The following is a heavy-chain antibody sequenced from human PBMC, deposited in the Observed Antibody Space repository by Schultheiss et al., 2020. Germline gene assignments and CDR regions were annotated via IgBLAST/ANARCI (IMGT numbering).Heavy chain of an antibody. D-gene: IGHD3-10*01. V-gene: IGHV4-31*03. Sequence: SETLSLTCTVSGGSISSGGYYWSWIRQHPGKGLEWIGYIYYSGSTYYNPSLKSRVTISVDTSKNQFSLKLSSVTAAATAVYYCARVMGSGSYPDYWGQGTLVTVSS. CDR3: ARVMGSGSYPDY. CDR1: GGSISSGGYY. J-gene: IGHJ4*02. CDR2: IYYSGST.